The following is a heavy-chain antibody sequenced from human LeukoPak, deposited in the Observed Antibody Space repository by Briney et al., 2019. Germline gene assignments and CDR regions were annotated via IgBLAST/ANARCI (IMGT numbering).Heavy chain of an antibody. CDR2: ISYDGSNK. D-gene: IGHD3-3*01. J-gene: IGHJ4*02. CDR1: GLTFRSSA. Sequence: GRSLRLSCAASGLTFRSSAMHWVRQAPGKGLEWVAVISYDGSNKYYADSVKGRFTISRDNSKNTLYLQMNSLRAEDTAVYYCAKEDFWSGYSDYWGQGTLVTVSS. V-gene: IGHV3-30*04. CDR3: AKEDFWSGYSDY.